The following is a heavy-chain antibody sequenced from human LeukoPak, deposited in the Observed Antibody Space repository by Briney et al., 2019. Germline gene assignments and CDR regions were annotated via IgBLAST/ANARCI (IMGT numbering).Heavy chain of an antibody. CDR3: ARVPGRRQWLVHY. V-gene: IGHV3-11*01. CDR1: GFTFRDYY. D-gene: IGHD6-19*01. Sequence: GGSLRLSCAASGFTFRDYYMSWIRQAPGKGLEWVSYISSSGSTIYYADSVMGRFTISRDNAKNSLYLQMNSLRAQDTAVYYCARVPGRRQWLVHYWGQGTLVTVSS. CDR2: ISSSGSTI. J-gene: IGHJ4*02.